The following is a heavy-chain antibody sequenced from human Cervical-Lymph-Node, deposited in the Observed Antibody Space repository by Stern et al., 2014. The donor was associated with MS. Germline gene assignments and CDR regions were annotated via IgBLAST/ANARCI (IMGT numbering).Heavy chain of an antibody. CDR3: ARVPPGYGSNSFFDY. Sequence: EVQLEESGGGLIQPGGSLRLSCAPSGFTVSSTYMSWVRQAPGRGLEWVSIISSGGATAYAVSVKGRFTISRDNSRNTLYLQMNSLRAEDTAFYYCARVPPGYGSNSFFDYWGQGNLVTVSS. CDR1: GFTVSSTY. D-gene: IGHD4-23*01. J-gene: IGHJ4*02. CDR2: ISSGGAT. V-gene: IGHV3-53*01.